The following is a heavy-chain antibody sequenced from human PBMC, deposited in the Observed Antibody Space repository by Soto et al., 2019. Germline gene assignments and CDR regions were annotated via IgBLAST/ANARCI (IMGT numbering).Heavy chain of an antibody. Sequence: GGSLRLSCAASGFTFSSYGMHWVRQAPGKGLEWVAVISYDGSNKYYADSVKGRFTISRDNSKNTLYLQMNSLRAEDTAVYYCAKDQEGHRGYYSGMDVWGQGTTVTVSS. J-gene: IGHJ6*02. D-gene: IGHD3-10*01. CDR1: GFTFSSYG. CDR3: AKDQEGHRGYYSGMDV. V-gene: IGHV3-30*18. CDR2: ISYDGSNK.